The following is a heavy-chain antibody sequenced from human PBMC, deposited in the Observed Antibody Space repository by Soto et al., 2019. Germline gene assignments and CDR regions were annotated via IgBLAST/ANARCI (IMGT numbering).Heavy chain of an antibody. D-gene: IGHD4-4*01. Sequence: QVQLLESGGGVVQPGRSLRLSCAASGFTFSSYAMHWVRQAPGKGLEWVAVISSDGRNKYYADSVKGRFTISRDNSKKTRYRQMNGLRDEDKAVYYCAKVYTVTTYYYYYGMDVWCQGTTVTVSS. CDR1: GFTFSSYA. CDR2: ISSDGRNK. CDR3: AKVYTVTTYYYYYGMDV. V-gene: IGHV3-30-3*01. J-gene: IGHJ6*02.